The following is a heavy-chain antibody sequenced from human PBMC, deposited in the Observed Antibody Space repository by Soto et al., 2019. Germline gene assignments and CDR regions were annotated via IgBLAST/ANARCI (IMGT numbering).Heavy chain of an antibody. CDR2: INHSGST. V-gene: IGHV4-34*01. D-gene: IGHD6-6*01. CDR1: GGSFSGYY. CDR3: ARGRLPSIAAPLYFSDY. J-gene: IGHJ4*02. Sequence: SETLCLTCAVYGGSFSGYYWSWIRQPPGKGLEWIGEINHSGSTNYNPSLKSRVTISVDTSKNQFSLKLSSVTAADTAVYYCARGRLPSIAAPLYFSDYWGQGTLVTVSS.